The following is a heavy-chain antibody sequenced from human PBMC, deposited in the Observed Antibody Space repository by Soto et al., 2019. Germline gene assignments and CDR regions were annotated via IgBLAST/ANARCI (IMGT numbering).Heavy chain of an antibody. V-gene: IGHV3-21*01. D-gene: IGHD2-15*01. CDR2: IRSSGYI. J-gene: IGHJ6*01. CDR1: GFNFNSYT. CDR3: ARECSGGSCYPGMDV. Sequence: EVQLVESGGGLVKPGGSLRLSCAASGFNFNSYTINWVRHSPGKRLYWLSSIRSSGYIFSTDSLRGRFTISRDNAKNSVYLQINSLRAEDTAVYFCARECSGGSCYPGMDVWGQGNTVTVSS.